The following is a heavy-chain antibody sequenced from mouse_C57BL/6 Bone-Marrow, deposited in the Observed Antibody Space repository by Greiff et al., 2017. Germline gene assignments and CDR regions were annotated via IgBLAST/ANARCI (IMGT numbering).Heavy chain of an antibody. CDR1: GYSITSDY. CDR2: ISYSGST. CDR3: ARNYGSPYWYFDV. Sequence: EVQLQQSGPGLAKPSQTLSLTCSVTGYSITSDYWNWIRKFPGTKLEYMGYISYSGSTYYNPSLKSRISITRDTSKNQYYLQLNSVTTEDTATYYCARNYGSPYWYFDVWGTGTTVTVSS. J-gene: IGHJ1*03. V-gene: IGHV3-8*01. D-gene: IGHD1-1*01.